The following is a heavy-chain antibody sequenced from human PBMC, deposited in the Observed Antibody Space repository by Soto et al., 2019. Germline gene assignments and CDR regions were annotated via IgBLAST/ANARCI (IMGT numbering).Heavy chain of an antibody. D-gene: IGHD5-18*01. Sequence: QVQLVESGGGVVQPGRSLRLSCAASGFTFSSYAMHWVRQAPGKGLERVAVISYAGSNKYYADSVKGRFTISRDNSKNTLYLQMNSLSAEDTAVYYCARDPLWGTAMVLWYFDLWGRGTLVTVSS. CDR3: ARDPLWGTAMVLWYFDL. CDR2: ISYAGSNK. V-gene: IGHV3-30-3*01. J-gene: IGHJ2*01. CDR1: GFTFSSYA.